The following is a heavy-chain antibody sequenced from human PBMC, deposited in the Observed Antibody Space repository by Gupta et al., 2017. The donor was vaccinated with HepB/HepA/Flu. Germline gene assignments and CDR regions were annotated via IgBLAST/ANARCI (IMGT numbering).Heavy chain of an antibody. J-gene: IGHJ4*02. Sequence: EVQLVESGGGVVQPGGSLRPSCAAAGFSFASHWMDWVRQAPGKGLEWVANIKQDGSEKGRFTISRDNTKNSVYLQMNNLRDDDTAIYYCVSGDLFDYWGQGTLVTVSS. V-gene: IGHV3-7*01. CDR3: VSGDLFDY. CDR2: IKQDGS. D-gene: IGHD7-27*01. CDR1: GFSFASHW.